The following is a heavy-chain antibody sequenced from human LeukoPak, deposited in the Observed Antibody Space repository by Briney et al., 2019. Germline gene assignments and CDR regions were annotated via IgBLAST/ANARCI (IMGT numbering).Heavy chain of an antibody. CDR1: GGSITSTNYY. V-gene: IGHV4-39*01. J-gene: IGHJ4*02. D-gene: IGHD5-12*01. CDR2: ISYSGSP. Sequence: PSETLSLTCTVSGGSITSTNYYWGWIRQPPGKGLEWIGSISYSGSPYYNSCLNCRVTMSIDTSKYLFSLKLSSVTAADTAVYFCASFIVATTFYFDYWGQGTLVTVSS. CDR3: ASFIVATTFYFDY.